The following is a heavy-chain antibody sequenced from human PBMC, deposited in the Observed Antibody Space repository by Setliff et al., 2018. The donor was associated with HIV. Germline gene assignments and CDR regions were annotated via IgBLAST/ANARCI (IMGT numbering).Heavy chain of an antibody. CDR3: ARVAYSSSCPRYFQY. CDR2: IYYTGST. D-gene: IGHD6-13*01. Sequence: SETMSLTCTVSGGSISSSYYYWGWVRQPPGKGLEWIGSIYYTGSTYYNSPLTSRVTISIDTSKNQFSLRLDSVTAADTAVYYCARVAYSSSCPRYFQYWGQGTLVTVSS. J-gene: IGHJ1*01. CDR1: GGSISSSYYY. V-gene: IGHV4-39*07.